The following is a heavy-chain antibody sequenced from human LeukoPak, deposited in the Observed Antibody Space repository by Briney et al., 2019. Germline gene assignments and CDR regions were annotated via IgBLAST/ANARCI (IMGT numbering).Heavy chain of an antibody. CDR2: ISSSSSYI. J-gene: IGHJ4*02. CDR1: GFTFSSYS. Sequence: GGSLRLSCAASGFTFSSYSMNWVRQAPGKGPEWVSSISSSSSYIYYADSVKGRFTISRDNAKNSLYLQMNSLRAEDTAVYYCAREVVAAAGTVDYWGQGTLVTVSS. D-gene: IGHD6-13*01. CDR3: AREVVAAAGTVDY. V-gene: IGHV3-21*01.